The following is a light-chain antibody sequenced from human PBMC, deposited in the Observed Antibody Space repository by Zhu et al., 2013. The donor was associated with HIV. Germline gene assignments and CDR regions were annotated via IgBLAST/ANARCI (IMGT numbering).Light chain of an antibody. Sequence: QSALTQPASVSGSPGQSITISCTGTSSDVGGYNYVSWYQQDPGKAPKLIIYEVSNRPSGVSDRFSGSKSDNTASLTISGLQAEDETNYYCSSYTTNSTWVFGGGTRLT. CDR1: SSDVGGYNY. V-gene: IGLV2-14*01. CDR3: SSYTTNSTWV. J-gene: IGLJ3*02. CDR2: EVS.